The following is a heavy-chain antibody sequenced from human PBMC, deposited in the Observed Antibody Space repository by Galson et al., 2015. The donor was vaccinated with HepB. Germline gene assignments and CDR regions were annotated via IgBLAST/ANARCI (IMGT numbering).Heavy chain of an antibody. Sequence: SLRLPCAASGFTFSSYAMSWVRQAPGKGLEWVSATGSGGGGDRHYADAVKGRFTISRDNSKNTLYLQMNSLRAEDTAVYYCAKPLIAVAGTRWFDPWGQGTVVTVSS. CDR1: GFTFSSYA. D-gene: IGHD6-13*01. CDR3: AKPLIAVAGTRWFDP. V-gene: IGHV3-23*01. CDR2: TGSGGGGDR. J-gene: IGHJ5*02.